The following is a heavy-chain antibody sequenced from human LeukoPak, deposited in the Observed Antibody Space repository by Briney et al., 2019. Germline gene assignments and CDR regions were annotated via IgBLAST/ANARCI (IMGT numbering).Heavy chain of an antibody. CDR1: GHTFTTYY. CDR2: INPSGDGT. Sequence: ASVKVSCKASGHTFTTYYVHLVRQAPGQGLEWMGVINPSGDGTSYPQRFQGRVTLTRDTSTSTVYMELSSLRSEDTAIYYCAKETPNTGWSDPWGQGTLVTVSS. J-gene: IGHJ5*02. D-gene: IGHD1-14*01. V-gene: IGHV1-46*01. CDR3: AKETPNTGWSDP.